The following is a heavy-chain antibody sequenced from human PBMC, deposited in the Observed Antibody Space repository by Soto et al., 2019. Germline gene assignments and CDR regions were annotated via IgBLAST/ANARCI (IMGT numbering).Heavy chain of an antibody. J-gene: IGHJ4*02. V-gene: IGHV1-69*12. D-gene: IGHD5-12*01. CDR2: IVPIVDTS. Sequence: QVQLVQSGAEVRQPASSVKVSCKTSGGTFSSYAISWVRQAPGQGLEWMGGIVPIVDTSTYAQKFQGGVTITADESTSTVYMELSSLRSDDTAVYYCVRVVAIPGYPDNWGQGTLVTVYS. CDR1: GGTFSSYA. CDR3: VRVVAIPGYPDN.